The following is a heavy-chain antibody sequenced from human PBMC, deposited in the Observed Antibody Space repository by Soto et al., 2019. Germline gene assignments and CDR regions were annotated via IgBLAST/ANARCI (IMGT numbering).Heavy chain of an antibody. V-gene: IGHV3-23*01. J-gene: IGHJ3*01. CDR2: MSGSGGRT. D-gene: IGHD2-2*01. CDR1: GFTFSSYA. CDR3: AKSPSYCSSTSCH. Sequence: EVQLLESGGGLVQPGGSLRLSCAASGFTFSSYAMSWVRQAPGKGLEWVSAMSGSGGRTYYADSVKGRFTISRDNSKNTLYLQMNSLRAEDTAVYYCAKSPSYCSSTSCHWGQGTMVTVSS.